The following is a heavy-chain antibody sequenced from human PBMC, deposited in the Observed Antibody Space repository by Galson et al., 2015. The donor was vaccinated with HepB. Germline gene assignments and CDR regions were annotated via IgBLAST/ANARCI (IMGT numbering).Heavy chain of an antibody. D-gene: IGHD6-13*01. V-gene: IGHV2-5*02. CDR2: IYWDDDK. CDR3: AHRMAAAGVLDY. Sequence: PALVKPTQTLTLACTFSGFSLSTSGVGVGWIRQPPGKALEWLALIYWDDDKRYSPSLKSRLTITKDTSKNQVVLTMTNMDPVDTATYYCAHRMAAAGVLDYWGQGTLVTVSS. J-gene: IGHJ4*02. CDR1: GFSLSTSGVG.